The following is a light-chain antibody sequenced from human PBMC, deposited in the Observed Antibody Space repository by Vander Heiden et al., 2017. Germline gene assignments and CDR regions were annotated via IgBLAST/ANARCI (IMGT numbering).Light chain of an antibody. V-gene: IGKV3-11*01. CDR3: QQRSNWPLT. Sequence: IVLTHSPLPLSLSPGERATLACRASQSVSSYLDWYQQKPGQAPRLLIYDASNRATGIPARFSGSGSGTDLTLTISSLEPEDFAVYYCQQRSNWPLTFGGGTKVEIK. CDR1: QSVSSY. CDR2: DAS. J-gene: IGKJ4*01.